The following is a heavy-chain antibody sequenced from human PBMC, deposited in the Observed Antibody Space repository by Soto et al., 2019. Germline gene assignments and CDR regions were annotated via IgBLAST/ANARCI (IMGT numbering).Heavy chain of an antibody. J-gene: IGHJ4*02. CDR2: ISAFNGDT. V-gene: IGHV1-18*04. D-gene: IGHD6-25*01. Sequence: QVQLVQCGTEVKKPGASVNVSCTAFGYTFTSYGVSWVRQVPGQGLEWRGWISAFNGDTQYSQTMKGRLTVTTDTATTTVHMELRSLTPADTAVYYCAREAGWQRMVPYDWGQGTLVTVS. CDR3: AREAGWQRMVPYD. CDR1: GYTFTSYG.